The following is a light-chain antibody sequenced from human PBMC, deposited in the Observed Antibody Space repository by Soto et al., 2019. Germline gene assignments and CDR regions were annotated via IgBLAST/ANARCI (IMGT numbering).Light chain of an antibody. CDR3: QQYNSYSRT. V-gene: IGKV1-5*01. CDR2: DAS. CDR1: QSVSSW. J-gene: IGKJ1*01. Sequence: TQSPDTLSLSPGERATLSCRASQSVSSWLAWYQQKPGKAPKLLIYDASSLESGVPSRFSGSGSGTEFTLTISSLQPDDFATYYCQQYNSYSRTFGQGTKVDIK.